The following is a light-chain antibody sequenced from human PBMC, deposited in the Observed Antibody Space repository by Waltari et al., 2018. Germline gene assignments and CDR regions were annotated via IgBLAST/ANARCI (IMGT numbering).Light chain of an antibody. V-gene: IGKV3-20*01. CDR2: GAS. CDR3: QHYVRLPVT. CDR1: PSVGRA. Sequence: EIVLTQSPGTLSLSPGERATLSCCASPSVGRALAWYQQKRGQAPRLLIYGASTRASGIPDRFSGSGSGTDFSLTINRLEPEDFAVYYCQHYVRLPVTFGQGTKVEIK. J-gene: IGKJ1*01.